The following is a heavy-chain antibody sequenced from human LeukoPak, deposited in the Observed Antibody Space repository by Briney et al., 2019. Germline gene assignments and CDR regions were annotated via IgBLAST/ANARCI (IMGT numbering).Heavy chain of an antibody. CDR3: SRETTSTSWY. CDR2: IYYSGST. D-gene: IGHD6-13*01. CDR1: GGSIISSSYY. V-gene: IGHV4-39*01. J-gene: IGHJ4*02. Sequence: PSETLSITCTVSGGSIISSSYYWAWIRQPPGKGLEWIGSIYYSGSTFYSPSLKSRVTLSVDTSKNQFSLKLSSVTAADTAVYFCSRETTSTSWYWGQGTLVTVSS.